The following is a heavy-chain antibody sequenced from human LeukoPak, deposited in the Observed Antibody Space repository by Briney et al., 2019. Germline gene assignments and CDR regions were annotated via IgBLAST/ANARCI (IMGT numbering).Heavy chain of an antibody. CDR1: GFTFSSYG. CDR2: ISYDGSNK. D-gene: IGHD6-19*01. Sequence: PGGSLRLSCAASGFTFSSYGMHWVRQAPGKGLKWVAVISYDGSNKYYADSVKGRFTISRDNSKNTLYLQMNSLRAEDTAVYYRAKGPHFSSGWYYYGMDVWGQGTTVTVSS. V-gene: IGHV3-30*18. CDR3: AKGPHFSSGWYYYGMDV. J-gene: IGHJ6*02.